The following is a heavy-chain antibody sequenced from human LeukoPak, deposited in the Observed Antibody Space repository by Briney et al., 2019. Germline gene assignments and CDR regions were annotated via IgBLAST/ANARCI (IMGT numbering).Heavy chain of an antibody. CDR1: GGTFSSYA. D-gene: IGHD6-19*01. J-gene: IGHJ6*03. CDR2: IIPIFGTA. V-gene: IGHV1-69*13. CDR3: ARVKYSSGWFVRYYYYYYMDV. Sequence: SVKVSCKASGGTFSSYAISWVRQAPGQGLEWMGGIIPIFGTANYAQKFQGRVTITADESTSTAYMELSSLRSEDTAVYYCARVKYSSGWFVRYYYYYYMDVWGKGTTVTVSS.